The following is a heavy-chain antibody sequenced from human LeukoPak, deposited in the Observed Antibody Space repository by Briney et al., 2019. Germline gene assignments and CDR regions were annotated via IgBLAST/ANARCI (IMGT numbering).Heavy chain of an antibody. CDR2: MNPNSGNT. D-gene: IGHD5-12*01. CDR3: ARVSGFERKDSSSY. V-gene: IGHV1-8*01. Sequence: GASVKVSCKASAYTFTSYDINWVRQATGQGLEWMGWMNPNSGNTGYAQRFQGRVTMTRDNSISTAYMELSNLTSEDTAVYFCARVSGFERKDSSSYWGQGTLVTVSS. J-gene: IGHJ4*02. CDR1: AYTFTSYD.